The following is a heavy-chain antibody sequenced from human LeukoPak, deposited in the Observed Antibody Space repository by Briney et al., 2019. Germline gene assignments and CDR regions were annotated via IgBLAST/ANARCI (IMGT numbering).Heavy chain of an antibody. J-gene: IGHJ5*02. Sequence: GGSLRLSYAASGFTFSSYAMSWVRQAPGKGLEWVSAIIGNGGRTYYADSVKGRFTITRDNSKNTLYLQMNSLRAEDAAVYCCARDKSVATIRSWFDPWGQGTLVTVSS. CDR3: ARDKSVATIRSWFDP. CDR2: IIGNGGRT. CDR1: GFTFSSYA. D-gene: IGHD5-12*01. V-gene: IGHV3-23*01.